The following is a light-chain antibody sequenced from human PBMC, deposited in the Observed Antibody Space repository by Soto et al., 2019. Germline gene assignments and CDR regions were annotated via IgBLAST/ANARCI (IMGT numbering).Light chain of an antibody. CDR3: QQYYSIPLRT. V-gene: IGKV4-1*01. CDR2: WAS. J-gene: IGKJ2*01. CDR1: QSVLYSSNNKNY. Sequence: DIVMTQSPDSLAVSLGERATINCKSSQSVLYSSNNKNYLAWYQQKPGQPPKLLIYWASTRESGVPDRFSGSGSGTDFTLTISSLQAEDVAVYYCQQYYSIPLRTFGQGTKLEIK.